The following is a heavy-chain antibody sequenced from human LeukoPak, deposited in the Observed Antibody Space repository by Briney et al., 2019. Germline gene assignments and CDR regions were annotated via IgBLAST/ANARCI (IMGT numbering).Heavy chain of an antibody. J-gene: IGHJ4*01. Sequence: ASVKVSCKNSGYTFSNDGISWVRQAPGQGLEWMGWITAYNGNRLYAQRFQGRITLTTDTSTSTSYMELRSLEYDDTAIYYCARDNDKVVDHWGQGTLVTVSS. CDR2: ITAYNGNR. CDR3: ARDNDKVVDH. D-gene: IGHD1-1*01. CDR1: GYTFSNDG. V-gene: IGHV1-18*01.